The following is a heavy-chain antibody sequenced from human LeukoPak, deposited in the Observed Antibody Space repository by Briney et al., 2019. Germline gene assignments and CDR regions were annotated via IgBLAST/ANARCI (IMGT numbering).Heavy chain of an antibody. V-gene: IGHV4-59*01. CDR2: IYYSGST. CDR1: GGSISSYY. CDR3: ARVGVDTNWFDP. D-gene: IGHD5-18*01. Sequence: SETLSLTCTVSGGSISSYYLSWIRQPPGKGLEWIGYIYYSGSTNYNPSLKSRVTISVDTSKNQFSLKLSSVTAADTAVYYCARVGVDTNWFDPWGQGTLVTVSS. J-gene: IGHJ5*02.